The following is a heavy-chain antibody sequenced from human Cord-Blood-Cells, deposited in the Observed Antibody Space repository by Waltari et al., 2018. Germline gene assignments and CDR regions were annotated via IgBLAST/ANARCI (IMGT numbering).Heavy chain of an antibody. CDR2: TYYSSKWYN. CDR1: GDSVSSTSAA. J-gene: IGHJ5*02. Sequence: QVQLQQSGPGLVKPSQTLPLTCAISGDSVSSTSAAWNWIRHSPSRGLEWLGRTYYSSKWYNDYAVSVKSRITINPDTSKNQFSLQLNSVTPEDTAVYYCARSPNWAGGNNWFDPWGQGTLVTVSS. V-gene: IGHV6-1*01. D-gene: IGHD7-27*01. CDR3: ARSPNWAGGNNWFDP.